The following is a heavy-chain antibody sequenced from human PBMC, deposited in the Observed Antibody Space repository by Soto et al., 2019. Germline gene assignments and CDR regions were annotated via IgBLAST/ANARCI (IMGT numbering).Heavy chain of an antibody. V-gene: IGHV4-34*01. CDR1: GGSFSGYY. D-gene: IGHD1-1*01. Sequence: PSETLSLTCAAYGGSFSGYYWSWIRQPPGKGLEWIGEINHSGSTNYNPSLKSRVTISVDTSKNQFSLKLSSVTAADTAVYYCARGQLRDGYNSWGQGTLVTVSS. J-gene: IGHJ4*02. CDR3: ARGQLRDGYNS. CDR2: INHSGST.